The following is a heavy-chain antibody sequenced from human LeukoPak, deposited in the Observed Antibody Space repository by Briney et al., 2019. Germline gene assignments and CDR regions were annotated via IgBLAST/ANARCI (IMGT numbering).Heavy chain of an antibody. CDR1: GFTFSSYA. CDR3: ARDGVAVAAIYYYYMDV. Sequence: GGSLRLSCAASGFTFSSYAMHWVRQAPGKGLEWVAVISYDGSNKYYADSVKGRFTISRDNSKNTLYLQMNSLRAEDTAVYYCARDGVAVAAIYYYYMDVWGKGTTVTVSS. D-gene: IGHD6-19*01. V-gene: IGHV3-30-3*01. CDR2: ISYDGSNK. J-gene: IGHJ6*03.